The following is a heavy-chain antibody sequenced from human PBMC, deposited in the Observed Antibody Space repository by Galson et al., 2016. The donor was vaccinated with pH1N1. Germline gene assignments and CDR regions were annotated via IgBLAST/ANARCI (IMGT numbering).Heavy chain of an antibody. CDR2: LYSSGTT. V-gene: IGHV4-59*08. J-gene: IGHJ4*02. CDR3: ARHLPVPSFKGIDS. CDR1: GGSISRSN. D-gene: IGHD2-15*01. Sequence: SETLSLTCAISGGSISRSNWCWVRQSPVKGLEWIAYLYSSGTTTYNPSVASRVTISVDTPKNQFSLNLDFVTAADTAIYYCARHLPVPSFKGIDSWGQGILVTVSS.